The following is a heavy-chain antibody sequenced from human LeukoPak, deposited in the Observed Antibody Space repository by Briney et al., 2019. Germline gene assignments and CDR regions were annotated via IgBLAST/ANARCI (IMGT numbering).Heavy chain of an antibody. CDR1: GFTFSSYA. CDR3: ARAQPQTGTTSWFDP. J-gene: IGHJ5*02. CDR2: ISVSGGST. D-gene: IGHD1-7*01. V-gene: IGHV3-23*01. Sequence: GGSLRLSCAAPGFTFSSYAMSWVRQAPGKGLEWVSAISVSGGSTYYADSVKGRFTISRDNSKNTLYLQMKSLRVEDTAVYYCARAQPQTGTTSWFDPWGQGTLVTVSS.